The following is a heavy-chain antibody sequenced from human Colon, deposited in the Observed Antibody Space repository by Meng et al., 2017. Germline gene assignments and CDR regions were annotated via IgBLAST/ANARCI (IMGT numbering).Heavy chain of an antibody. CDR3: ARDVDTSSHYDRFDP. D-gene: IGHD3-3*01. V-gene: IGHV3-33*08. Sequence: GEVGFMPCGTLGASVEAAGLTFRNYGLHWVRQAPGKGLEWVAVILFDGIRQFYADSVKGRFTVFRDNFKSTVYLQMDSLRAEDTAVYYCARDVDTSSHYDRFDPWGQGTLVTVSS. J-gene: IGHJ5*02. CDR1: GLTFRNYG. CDR2: ILFDGIRQ.